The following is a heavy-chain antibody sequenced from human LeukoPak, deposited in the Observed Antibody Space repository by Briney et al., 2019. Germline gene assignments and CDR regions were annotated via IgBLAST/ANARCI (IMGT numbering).Heavy chain of an antibody. V-gene: IGHV3-21*01. CDR1: GFTFSSYS. CDR3: ARERDYGDYPPTGWFDP. J-gene: IGHJ5*02. Sequence: PGGSLRLSCAASGFTFSSYSMNWVRQAPGKGLEWVSSISSSSSYIYYADSVKGRFTISRDNAKNSLYLQMNSLRAEDTAVYYCARERDYGDYPPTGWFDPWGQGTLVTVSS. D-gene: IGHD4-17*01. CDR2: ISSSSSYI.